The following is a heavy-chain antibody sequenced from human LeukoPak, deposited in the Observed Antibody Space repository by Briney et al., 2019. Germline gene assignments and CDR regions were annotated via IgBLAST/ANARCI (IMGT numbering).Heavy chain of an antibody. V-gene: IGHV1-18*01. J-gene: IGHJ4*02. CDR1: GYTFTSYG. CDR3: ARAQDDYSNYVLDY. D-gene: IGHD4-11*01. CDR2: ISAYNGNT. Sequence: ASVKVSCKACGYTFTSYGISWVRQAPGQGLEWMGWISAYNGNTNYAQKLQGRVTITADESTSTAYMELSSLRSEDTDVYYCARAQDDYSNYVLDYWGQGTLVTVSS.